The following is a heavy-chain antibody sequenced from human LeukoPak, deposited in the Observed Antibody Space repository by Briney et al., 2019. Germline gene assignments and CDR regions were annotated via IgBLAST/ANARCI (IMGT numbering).Heavy chain of an antibody. Sequence: PGGSLRLSCAASGFTFSSYWMSWVRQAPGKGLEWVANIKQDGSEKYYVDSVRGRFTISRDNAKNSLYLQMNSLSAEDTAGYYCARGGYYGSGSYSNWGQGTLVTVSS. CDR1: GFTFSSYW. J-gene: IGHJ4*02. CDR3: ARGGYYGSGSYSN. CDR2: IKQDGSEK. D-gene: IGHD3-10*01. V-gene: IGHV3-7*03.